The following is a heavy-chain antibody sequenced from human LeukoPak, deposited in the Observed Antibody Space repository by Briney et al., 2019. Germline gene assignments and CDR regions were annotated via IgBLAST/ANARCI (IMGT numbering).Heavy chain of an antibody. D-gene: IGHD4-17*01. CDR3: ARALLTLRSQSTFDK. V-gene: IGHV4-39*07. CDR1: GGSISNHSYY. CDR2: IYYRGNT. J-gene: IGHJ4*02. Sequence: PSETLSLTCTVSGGSISNHSYYWGWIRQPPGKGLEWIGCIYYRGNTYYNPSLKSRVTISVDTSKNHFSLKLSSVTAADTAVYYCARALLTLRSQSTFDKWGQGTLVTVSS.